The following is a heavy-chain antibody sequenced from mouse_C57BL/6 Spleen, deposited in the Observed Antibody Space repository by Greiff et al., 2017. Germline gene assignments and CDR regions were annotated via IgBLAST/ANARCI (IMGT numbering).Heavy chain of an antibody. Sequence: QVQLQQSGAELVKPGASVKMSCKASGYTFTSYWITWVKQRPGQGLEWIGDIYPGSGSTNYNEKFKSKATLTVDTSSSTAYMQLSSLTSVDSAVYYCARSTSSVFDYWRQGTTLTVSS. CDR2: IYPGSGST. CDR3: ARSTSSVFDY. CDR1: GYTFTSYW. V-gene: IGHV1-55*01. J-gene: IGHJ2*01.